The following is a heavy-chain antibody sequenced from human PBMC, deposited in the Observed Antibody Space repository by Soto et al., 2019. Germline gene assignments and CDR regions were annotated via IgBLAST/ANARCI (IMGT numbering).Heavy chain of an antibody. CDR3: AIAAAGIRWFDP. V-gene: IGHV1-69*13. Sequence: ASVKVSCKASGGTFSSYAISWVRQAPGQGLEWMGGIIPIFGTANYAQKFQGRVTITADESTSTAYMELSGLRSEDTAVYYCAIAAAGIRWFDPWGQGTLVTVSS. CDR1: GGTFSSYA. D-gene: IGHD6-13*01. J-gene: IGHJ5*02. CDR2: IIPIFGTA.